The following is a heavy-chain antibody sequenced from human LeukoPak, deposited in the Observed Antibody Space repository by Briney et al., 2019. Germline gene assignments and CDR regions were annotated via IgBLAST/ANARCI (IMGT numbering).Heavy chain of an antibody. J-gene: IGHJ3*02. CDR3: ARGIYYYDSSGYAAFDI. D-gene: IGHD3-22*01. V-gene: IGHV1-69*06. CDR2: IIPIFGTA. CDR1: GYTFTSYG. Sequence: EASVKVSCKASGYTFTSYGISWVRQAPGQGLEWMGGIIPIFGTANYAQKFQGRVTITADKSTSTAYMELSSLRSEDTAVYYCARGIYYYDSSGYAAFDIWGQGTMVTVSS.